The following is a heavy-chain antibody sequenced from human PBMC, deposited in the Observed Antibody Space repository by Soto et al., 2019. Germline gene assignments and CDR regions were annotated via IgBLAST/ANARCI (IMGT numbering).Heavy chain of an antibody. D-gene: IGHD6-19*01. CDR2: IYYSGST. CDR3: ATVPPYSSGRGGFDY. V-gene: IGHV4-59*01. CDR1: GGSISSYY. Sequence: SETLSLTCTVSGGSISSYYWSWIRQPPGKRLEWIGYIYYSGSTYYNPSPKSRVTISLDTSKNQFSLKLDSVAAADTALYYCATVPPYSSGRGGFDYWGQGTLVTVSS. J-gene: IGHJ4*02.